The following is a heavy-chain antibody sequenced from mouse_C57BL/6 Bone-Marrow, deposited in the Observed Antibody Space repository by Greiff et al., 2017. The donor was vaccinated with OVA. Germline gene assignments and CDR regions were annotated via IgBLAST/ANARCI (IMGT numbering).Heavy chain of an antibody. D-gene: IGHD1-1*01. J-gene: IGHJ4*01. CDR3: ARRELRNYYAMDY. Sequence: VQLKQSGPELVKPGASVKISCKASGYTFTDYYMNWVKQSHGKSLEWIGDINPNNGGTSYNQKFKGKATLTVDKSSSTAYMELRSLTSEDSAVYYCARRELRNYYAMDYWGQGTSVTVSS. CDR2: INPNNGGT. CDR1: GYTFTDYY. V-gene: IGHV1-26*01.